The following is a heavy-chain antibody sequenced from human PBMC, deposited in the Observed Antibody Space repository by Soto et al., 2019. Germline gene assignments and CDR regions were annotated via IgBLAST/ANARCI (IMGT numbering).Heavy chain of an antibody. Sequence: GGSLRLSCAASGFTFSSYAMSWVRQAPGKGLEWVSAISGSGGSTYYADSVKGRFTIPRDNSKNTLYLQMNSLRAEDTAVYYCAKSPKRAYYYYMDVWGKGTTVTVSS. CDR3: AKSPKRAYYYYMDV. CDR2: ISGSGGST. CDR1: GFTFSSYA. V-gene: IGHV3-23*01. J-gene: IGHJ6*03.